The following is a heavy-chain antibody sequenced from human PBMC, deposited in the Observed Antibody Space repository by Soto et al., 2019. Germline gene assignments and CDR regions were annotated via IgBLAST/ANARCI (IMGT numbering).Heavy chain of an antibody. CDR1: GGTFNTDT. J-gene: IGHJ3*01. Sequence: QVHLIQSGAEVKKPGSSVKVSCKAAGGTFNTDTLFWVRQAPGHGLEWMGRIIPMLPVTNSAQKFQGRLTLTAHESTGTAFMELTSLTSDDTAVYYCSIGSWSAETFDVWGQGTMVTVSS. CDR2: IIPMLPVT. CDR3: SIGSWSAETFDV. V-gene: IGHV1-69*02. D-gene: IGHD2-2*01.